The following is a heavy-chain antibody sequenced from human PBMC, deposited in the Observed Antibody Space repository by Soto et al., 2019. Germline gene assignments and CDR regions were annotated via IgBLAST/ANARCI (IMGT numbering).Heavy chain of an antibody. J-gene: IGHJ5*01. CDR3: VRLPWAAYGGIFDS. Sequence: SETPSLTCTVSGGCISSSYWSWIRQPPGKGLEWIGYIYYSGNTNYNPSLKSRVTISVDTSKNQFSLKLNSVTDADSAVYYCVRLPWAAYGGIFDSWGQGTLVTVS. D-gene: IGHD4-17*01. CDR1: GGCISSSY. V-gene: IGHV4-59*01. CDR2: IYYSGNT.